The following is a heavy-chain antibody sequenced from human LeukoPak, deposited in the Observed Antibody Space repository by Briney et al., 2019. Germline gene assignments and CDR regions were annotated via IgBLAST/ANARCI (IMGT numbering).Heavy chain of an antibody. CDR2: IRYDGSNK. V-gene: IGHV3-30*02. J-gene: IGHJ5*02. Sequence: GGSLRLSCAASGFTFSSYGMHSVRQAPGKGLEWVAFIRYDGSNKHFADSVKGRFTISRDNSKNTLYLQMNSLRAEDTAVYYCAKSGYSSGWSFDRFDPWGQGTLVTVSS. CDR1: GFTFSSYG. D-gene: IGHD6-19*01. CDR3: AKSGYSSGWSFDRFDP.